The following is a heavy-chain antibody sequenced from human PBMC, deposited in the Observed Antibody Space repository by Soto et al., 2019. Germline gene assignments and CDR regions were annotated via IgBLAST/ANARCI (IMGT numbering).Heavy chain of an antibody. V-gene: IGHV4-34*01. CDR2: INHSGST. J-gene: IGHJ6*02. D-gene: IGHD1-1*01. CDR1: GGSFSGYY. CDR3: ARLVNDQHPSYYMPL. Sequence: PSETLSLTCAVYGGSFSGYYWSWIRQPPGKGLEWIGEINHSGSTNYNPSLKSRVTISVDTSKNQFSLKLSSVTAADTAVYHCARLVNDQHPSYYMPLRAQRTSVPVSS.